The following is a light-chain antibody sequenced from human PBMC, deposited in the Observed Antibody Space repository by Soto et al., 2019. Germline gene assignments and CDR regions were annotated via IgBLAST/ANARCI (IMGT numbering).Light chain of an antibody. CDR1: SDIGNYNL. CDR2: EVT. Sequence: QSVLTQPASVSGSPGQSVTISCSGSDIGNYNLVSWYQHLPGRAPKLLIFEVTMRPSGISDRFSGSKSASTASLTISGLQAEDEGDYYCASYAGSRTYVFGRGTKSPS. V-gene: IGLV2-23*02. CDR3: ASYAGSRTYV. J-gene: IGLJ1*01.